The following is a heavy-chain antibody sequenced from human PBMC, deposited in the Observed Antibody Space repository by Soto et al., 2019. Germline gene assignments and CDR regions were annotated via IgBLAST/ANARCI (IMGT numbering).Heavy chain of an antibody. V-gene: IGHV4-31*03. Sequence: PSETLSLTCTVSGGSISSGGYYCSCIRQHPGKGLEWIGYIYYSGSTYYNPSLKSRVTISVDTSKNQFSLKLSSVTAADTAVYYCSGSGSYSLFDYWGQGTLVTVSS. CDR3: SGSGSYSLFDY. CDR2: IYYSGST. D-gene: IGHD3-10*01. J-gene: IGHJ4*02. CDR1: GGSISSGGYY.